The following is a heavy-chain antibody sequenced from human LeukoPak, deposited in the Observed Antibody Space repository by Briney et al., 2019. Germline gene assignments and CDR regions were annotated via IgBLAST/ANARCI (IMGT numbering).Heavy chain of an antibody. CDR2: IKQDGSEK. Sequence: TGGSLRLSCAASGFTFSIYWMSWVRQAPGKGLEWVANIKQDGSEKYYVDSVKGRFTISRDNAKNSLYLQMNSLRAEDTAVYYCARAVQRAAAWDYWGQGTLVTVSS. CDR3: ARAVQRAAAWDY. V-gene: IGHV3-7*01. D-gene: IGHD6-13*01. J-gene: IGHJ4*02. CDR1: GFTFSIYW.